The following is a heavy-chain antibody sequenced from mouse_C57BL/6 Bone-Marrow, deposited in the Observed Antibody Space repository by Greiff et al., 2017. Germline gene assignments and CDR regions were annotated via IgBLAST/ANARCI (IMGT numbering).Heavy chain of an antibody. Sequence: VQLQQSGPELVKPGASVKISCKASGYSFTDYNMNWVKQSNGKSLEWIGEILPGSGSTNYNEKFKGKATFTADTSSNTAYMQLSSLTTEDSAIYYCAKIFDYWGQGTTLTVSS. CDR3: AKIFDY. J-gene: IGHJ2*01. CDR1: GYSFTDYN. V-gene: IGHV1-9*01. CDR2: ILPGSGST.